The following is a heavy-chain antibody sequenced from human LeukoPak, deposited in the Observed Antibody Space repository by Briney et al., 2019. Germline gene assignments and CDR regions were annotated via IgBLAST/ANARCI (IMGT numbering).Heavy chain of an antibody. CDR3: ARVSVVRGAPIDY. D-gene: IGHD3-10*01. CDR1: GYTFTSYG. Sequence: ASVKVSCKASGYTFTSYGISWVRQAPGQGLEWMGWISAYNGNTNYAQKFQGRVTMTRDTSISTAYMELSRLRSDDTAVFYCARVSVVRGAPIDYWGQGTLVTVSS. CDR2: ISAYNGNT. V-gene: IGHV1-18*01. J-gene: IGHJ4*02.